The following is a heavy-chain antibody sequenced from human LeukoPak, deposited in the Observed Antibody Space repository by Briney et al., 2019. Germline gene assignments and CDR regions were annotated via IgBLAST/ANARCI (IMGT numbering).Heavy chain of an antibody. CDR1: GYTFTSYD. J-gene: IGHJ6*02. CDR2: MNPNSGNT. V-gene: IGHV1-8*01. CDR3: ARGRGYYDSSGYYETTNYYYYGMDV. Sequence: GASVKVSCKASGYTFTSYDINWARQATGQGLEWMGWMNPNSGNTGYAQKFQGRVTMTRNTSISTAYMELSSLRSEDTAVYYCARGRGYYDSSGYYETTNYYYYGMDVWGQGTTVTVSS. D-gene: IGHD3-22*01.